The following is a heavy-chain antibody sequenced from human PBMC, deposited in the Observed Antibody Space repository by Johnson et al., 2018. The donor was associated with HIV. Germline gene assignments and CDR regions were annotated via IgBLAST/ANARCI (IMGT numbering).Heavy chain of an antibody. CDR3: AKDMGYSGSYFDAFDI. Sequence: LVESGGGVVRPGGSLRLSCAASGFTFDDYGMSWVRQGPGKGLEWVANINQGGSTYYADSVKGRFTISRDNSKNSLYLQMNSLRAEDTALYYCAKDMGYSGSYFDAFDIWGQGTMVTVSS. CDR1: GFTFDDYG. CDR2: INQGGST. J-gene: IGHJ3*02. V-gene: IGHV3-43D*03. D-gene: IGHD1-26*01.